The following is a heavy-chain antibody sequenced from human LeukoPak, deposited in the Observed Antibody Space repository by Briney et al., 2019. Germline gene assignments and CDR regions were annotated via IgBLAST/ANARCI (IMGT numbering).Heavy chain of an antibody. CDR3: VRDPPNNWFDP. CDR2: IKPDSGDT. CDR1: GYTFTSYG. V-gene: IGHV1-2*02. Sequence: ASVKVSCKASGYTFTSYGISWVRQAPGQGLEWMGVIKPDSGDTNYAQKFQGRVTMTRDTSITTAYMELNRLTSDDTAVYYCVRDPPNNWFDPWGQGTLVTVSS. J-gene: IGHJ5*02.